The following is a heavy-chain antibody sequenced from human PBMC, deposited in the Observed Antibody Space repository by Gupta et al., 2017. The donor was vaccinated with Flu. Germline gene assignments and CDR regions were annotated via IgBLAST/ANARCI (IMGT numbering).Heavy chain of an antibody. Sequence: EVQLVESGGGLVQPGGSLRLSCVASGFSFSSYWMSWARQAPGKGLEWVANIKEDGSKQYYVDSVKGRFTISRDNAQNSLYLQMNSLRAEDTAAYYCQRDIVWSGENPRRDYWGQGTLVTVSS. V-gene: IGHV3-7*01. CDR1: GFSFSSYW. D-gene: IGHD3-16*02. CDR2: IKEDGSKQ. CDR3: QRDIVWSGENPRRDY. J-gene: IGHJ4*02.